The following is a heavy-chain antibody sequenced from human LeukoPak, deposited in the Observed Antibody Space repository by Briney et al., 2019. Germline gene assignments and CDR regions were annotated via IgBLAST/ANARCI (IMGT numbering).Heavy chain of an antibody. Sequence: GGSLRLSCAASGFTFSSYSMNWVRQAPGKGLEWVSSISTSSSYIYYADSVEGRFTISRDNAKNLLYLQMNSLRAEDTAVYYCARDLRAGGASSGWYFYYYGMGVWGQGTTVTVSS. V-gene: IGHV3-21*06. D-gene: IGHD6-19*01. CDR1: GFTFSSYS. CDR2: ISTSSSYI. J-gene: IGHJ6*02. CDR3: ARDLRAGGASSGWYFYYYGMGV.